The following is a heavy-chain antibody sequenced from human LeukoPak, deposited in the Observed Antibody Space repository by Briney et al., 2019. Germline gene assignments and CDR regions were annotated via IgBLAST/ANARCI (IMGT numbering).Heavy chain of an antibody. J-gene: IGHJ4*02. D-gene: IGHD1-1*01. Sequence: ASVKVSCKGSGYTFTNSYMHWVRQAPGQGLEWMGIINPSGTSTSYAQKFEGRVTMTRDTSTSTVYTDLRSLRSEDTAVYYCARGGTNNWDFDCWGQGTLVRVSS. CDR2: INPSGTST. V-gene: IGHV1-46*01. CDR3: ARGGTNNWDFDC. CDR1: GYTFTNSY.